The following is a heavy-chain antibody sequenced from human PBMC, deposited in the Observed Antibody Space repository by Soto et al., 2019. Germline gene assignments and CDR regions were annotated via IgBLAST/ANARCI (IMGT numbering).Heavy chain of an antibody. V-gene: IGHV4-31*03. CDR3: ARGSSITMVRGVIEWFDP. J-gene: IGHJ5*02. Sequence: SETLSLTCTVSGGSISSGGYYWSWIRQHPGEGLEWIGYIYYSGSTYYNPSLKSRVTISVDTSKNQFSLKLSSVTAADTAVYYCARGSSITMVRGVIEWFDPWGQGTLVTVSS. CDR2: IYYSGST. D-gene: IGHD3-10*01. CDR1: GGSISSGGYY.